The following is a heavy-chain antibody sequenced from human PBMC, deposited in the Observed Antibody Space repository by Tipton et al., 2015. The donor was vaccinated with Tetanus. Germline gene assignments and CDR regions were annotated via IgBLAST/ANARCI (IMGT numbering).Heavy chain of an antibody. Sequence: TLSLTCAVSGGSIRSSNWWSWVRQTPGKGLEWIGEIYHSGTTNYNPSLKSLVTMSVDNSKNQFSLKLNSVTAADTAVYYCARESITMFGMVSIDFWGQGTLVTVSS. D-gene: IGHD3-3*01. CDR2: IYHSGTT. J-gene: IGHJ4*02. V-gene: IGHV4-4*02. CDR1: GGSIRSSNW. CDR3: ARESITMFGMVSIDF.